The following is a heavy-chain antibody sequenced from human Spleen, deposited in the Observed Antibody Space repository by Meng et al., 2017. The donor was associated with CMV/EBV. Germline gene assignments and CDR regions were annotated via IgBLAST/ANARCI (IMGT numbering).Heavy chain of an antibody. CDR2: IKSKTDGGTT. D-gene: IGHD4-23*01. J-gene: IGHJ4*02. CDR1: GVRFNNAW. Sequence: SGVRFNNAWMSLVRQATGKGLEWVGRIKSKTDGGTTDYAAPVKGRFTISRDDSKYTLYLQLNSLKTEDTAVYYCTTAGDYGGNSFGYWGQGTLVTVSS. CDR3: TTAGDYGGNSFGY. V-gene: IGHV3-15*05.